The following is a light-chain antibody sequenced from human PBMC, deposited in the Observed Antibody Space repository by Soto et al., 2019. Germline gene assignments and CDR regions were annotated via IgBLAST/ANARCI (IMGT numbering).Light chain of an antibody. CDR1: QGISSY. J-gene: IGKJ4*01. CDR3: QQLNSYPFLT. Sequence: DIQLTQSPSFLSASVGDRVTITCRASQGISSYLAWYQQKPGKAPKLLIYAASTLHSGVPSRFSGIGSGTEFTLTISSLQTEEFATYYCQQLNSYPFLTFVGGTKVEIK. V-gene: IGKV1-9*01. CDR2: AAS.